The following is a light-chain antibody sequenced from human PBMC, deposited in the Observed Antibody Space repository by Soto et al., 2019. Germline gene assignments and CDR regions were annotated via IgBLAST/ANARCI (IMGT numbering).Light chain of an antibody. V-gene: IGKV3-15*01. Sequence: EIVMTQSPDTLSVSPGERATLSCRARQNVDTDLAWYQQRPGQAPRLLIFSASRRATGTPARFSGSGSGTEFTLTINSLHSEDFAVYYCQQSNTWRTFGQGTKVEV. CDR3: QQSNTWRT. CDR2: SAS. CDR1: QNVDTD. J-gene: IGKJ1*01.